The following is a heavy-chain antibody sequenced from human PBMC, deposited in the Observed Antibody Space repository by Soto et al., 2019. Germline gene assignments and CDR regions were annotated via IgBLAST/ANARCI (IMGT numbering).Heavy chain of an antibody. CDR3: ARDGGSIAARVVVVDGMDV. CDR2: INPNSGGT. Sequence: ASVKVSCKASGYTFTGYYVHWVRQAPGQGLEWMGWINPNSGGTNYAQKFQGWVTMTRDTSISTAYMELSRLRSDDTAVYYCARDGGSIAARVVVVDGMDVWGQGTTVTVSS. J-gene: IGHJ6*02. CDR1: GYTFTGYY. D-gene: IGHD6-6*01. V-gene: IGHV1-2*04.